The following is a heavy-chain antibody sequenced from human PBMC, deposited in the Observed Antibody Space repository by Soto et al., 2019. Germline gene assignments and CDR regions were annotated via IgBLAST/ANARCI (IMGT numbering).Heavy chain of an antibody. D-gene: IGHD2-2*01. CDR3: AREGGYLPALYYYYGMDV. CDR1: GDSFTSYW. Sequence: ESLKICCKGSGDSFTSYWIGWVRQMPGKGLEWMGIIYPCDSDTRYSPSFQGQVTISADKSISTAYLQWSSLKASDTAMYYRAREGGYLPALYYYYGMDVWGQGTTVTVS. CDR2: IYPCDSDT. J-gene: IGHJ6*02. V-gene: IGHV5-51*01.